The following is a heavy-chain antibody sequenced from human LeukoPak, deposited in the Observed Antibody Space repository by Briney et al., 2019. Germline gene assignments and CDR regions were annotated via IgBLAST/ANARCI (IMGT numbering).Heavy chain of an antibody. D-gene: IGHD3-10*01. CDR3: AKDPLGTVRGEYGMDV. Sequence: GRSLRFSCAASGFTFSSYGMHWVRQAPGKGLEWVAVISYDGSNKYYADSVKGRFTISRDNSKNTPYLQMNSLRAEDTAVYYCAKDPLGTVRGEYGMDVWGKGTTVTVSS. J-gene: IGHJ6*04. CDR1: GFTFSSYG. V-gene: IGHV3-30*18. CDR2: ISYDGSNK.